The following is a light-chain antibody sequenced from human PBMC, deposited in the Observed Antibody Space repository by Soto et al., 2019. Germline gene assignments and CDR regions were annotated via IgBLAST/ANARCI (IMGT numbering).Light chain of an antibody. CDR1: QSLLHSNGYNY. CDR3: MQALQPKWT. V-gene: IGKV2-28*01. J-gene: IGKJ1*01. Sequence: DIVMTQSPLSLPVTPGEPASISCRSSQSLLHSNGYNYLDWYLQKPGQSPQLLIYLGSNRASGVPDRFSGSGSGTDFTLKISRVEAEDVGVYYCMQALQPKWTFGKGTKVDIK. CDR2: LGS.